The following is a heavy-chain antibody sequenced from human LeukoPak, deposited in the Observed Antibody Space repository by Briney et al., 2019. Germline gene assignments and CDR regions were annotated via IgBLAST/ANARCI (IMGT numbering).Heavy chain of an antibody. CDR3: ARASFGVIVGPDY. Sequence: GGSLRLSCAASGFIFKNYAMNWVRQAPGKGLEWVSAITSSGGSTYYADSVKGRFTISRDNSKNTLSLQMNSLRAEDTAVYYCARASFGVIVGPDYWGQGTLVTVSS. D-gene: IGHD3-3*01. J-gene: IGHJ4*02. CDR1: GFIFKNYA. V-gene: IGHV3-23*01. CDR2: ITSSGGST.